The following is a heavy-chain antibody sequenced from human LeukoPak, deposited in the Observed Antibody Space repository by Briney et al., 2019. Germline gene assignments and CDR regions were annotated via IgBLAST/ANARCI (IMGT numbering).Heavy chain of an antibody. V-gene: IGHV1-69*01. D-gene: IGHD6-13*01. CDR2: IIPIFGTA. J-gene: IGHJ4*02. CDR1: GGTFSSYA. CDR3: ARGQQLVSREFDY. Sequence: SVKVSCKASGGTFSSYAISWVRQAPGQGLEWMGGIIPIFGTANYAQKFQGRVTITADESTSTAYMELSSLRSEDTAVYYCARGQQLVSREFDYWGQGTLVAVSS.